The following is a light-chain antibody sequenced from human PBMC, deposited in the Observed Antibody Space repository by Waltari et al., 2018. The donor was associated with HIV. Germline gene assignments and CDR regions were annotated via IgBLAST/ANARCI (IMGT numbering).Light chain of an antibody. Sequence: QSVLTQPPSLYGALGQTVTLSCTRTSSNIGAAYHDHWYQQLPGTAPKLLIYGNTIRPSGVPDRFSGSKSGTSASLAITGLQADDEADYYCQSYDSSLSAWVFGGGTKLTVL. CDR1: SSNIGAAYH. CDR3: QSYDSSLSAWV. V-gene: IGLV1-40*01. J-gene: IGLJ3*02. CDR2: GNT.